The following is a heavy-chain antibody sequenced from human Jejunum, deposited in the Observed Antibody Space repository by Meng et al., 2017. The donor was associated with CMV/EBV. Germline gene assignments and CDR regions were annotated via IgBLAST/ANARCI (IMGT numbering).Heavy chain of an antibody. CDR1: GDSISSNTFY. D-gene: IGHD2/OR15-2a*01. V-gene: IGHV4-39*07. CDR2: VYYPANT. J-gene: IGHJ4*02. CDR3: ATFEYFAY. Sequence: LTCTVSGDSISSNTFYWGWVRQPPGKGLEWIGNVYYPANTYYNRSLQSRATISVDTSKNQFSLKLRSVTAADTAMYFCATFEYFAYWGQGTGVAVSS.